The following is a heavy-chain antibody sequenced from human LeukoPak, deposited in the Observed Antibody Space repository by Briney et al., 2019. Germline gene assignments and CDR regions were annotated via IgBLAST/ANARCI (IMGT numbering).Heavy chain of an antibody. V-gene: IGHV4-34*01. CDR1: GGSFSSYY. CDR3: ARGSGYCANGVCSLYYFDY. D-gene: IGHD2-8*01. Sequence: SETLSLTCAVYGGSFSSYYWSWIRQPPGKGLEWIGEINHSGSTNYNPSLKSRVTISVDTSKNQFSLKLSSVTAADTAVYYCARGSGYCANGVCSLYYFDYRGQGTLVTVSS. J-gene: IGHJ4*02. CDR2: INHSGST.